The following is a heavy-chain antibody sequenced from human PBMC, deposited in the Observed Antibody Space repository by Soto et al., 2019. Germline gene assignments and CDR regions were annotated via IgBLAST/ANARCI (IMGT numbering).Heavy chain of an antibody. Sequence: SSETLSLTCTVSGGSISNYYCSWIRQTPGKGLEYIGFIYNSGTTNYHPSLKSRVTISVDTSKNQFSLKLSSVTAADTAVYYCARRGSGSYSDYWGQGTLVTVSS. CDR1: GGSISNYY. J-gene: IGHJ4*02. CDR2: IYNSGTT. CDR3: ARRGSGSYSDY. D-gene: IGHD3-10*01. V-gene: IGHV4-4*08.